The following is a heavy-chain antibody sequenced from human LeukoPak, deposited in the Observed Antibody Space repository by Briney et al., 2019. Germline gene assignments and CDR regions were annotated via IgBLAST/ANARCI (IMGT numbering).Heavy chain of an antibody. Sequence: PGRSLRLSCAASGFTFSSYWMSWVRQAPGKGLEWVANIKQDGSEKYYVDSVKGRFTISRDNARNSLYLQMNSLRAEDTAVYYCATYHSGSYFYFDYWGQGTLVTVSS. CDR3: ATYHSGSYFYFDY. J-gene: IGHJ4*02. D-gene: IGHD1-26*01. V-gene: IGHV3-7*01. CDR1: GFTFSSYW. CDR2: IKQDGSEK.